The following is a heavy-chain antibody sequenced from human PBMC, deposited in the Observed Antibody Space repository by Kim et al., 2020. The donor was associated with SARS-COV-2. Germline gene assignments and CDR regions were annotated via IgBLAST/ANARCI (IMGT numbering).Heavy chain of an antibody. V-gene: IGHV3-7*01. CDR1: GFTFSSYW. J-gene: IGHJ6*02. CDR2: IKQDGSDK. Sequence: GGSLRLSCAASGFTFSSYWMSWVRQAPGKGLEWVANIKQDGSDKYYVDSVKGRFTISRDNAKNSLYLQMNSLRAEDTAVYYCARDRYYDILTGYHYYYGMDVWGQGTTVTVSS. CDR3: ARDRYYDILTGYHYYYGMDV. D-gene: IGHD3-9*01.